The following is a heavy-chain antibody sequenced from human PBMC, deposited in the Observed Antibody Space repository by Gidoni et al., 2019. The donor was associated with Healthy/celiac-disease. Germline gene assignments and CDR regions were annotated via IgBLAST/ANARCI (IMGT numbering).Heavy chain of an antibody. J-gene: IGHJ5*02. CDR3: ARDRGSYYRGGWFDP. V-gene: IGHV4-61*01. Sequence: QVQLQESGPGLVKPSETLSLTCTVSGASVSSGSYYWSWIRQPPGKGLEWIGYIYYSGSTNYSPSLKSRVTISVDTSKNQFSLKLSSVTAADTAVYYCARDRGSYYRGGWFDPWGQGTLVTVSS. CDR1: GASVSSGSYY. CDR2: IYYSGST. D-gene: IGHD1-26*01.